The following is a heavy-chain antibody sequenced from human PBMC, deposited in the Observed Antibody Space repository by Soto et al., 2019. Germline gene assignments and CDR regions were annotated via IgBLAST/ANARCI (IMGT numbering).Heavy chain of an antibody. V-gene: IGHV1-46*01. J-gene: IGHJ6*02. Sequence: QVHLVQSGAEVKKPGASVKLSCKPSGYTFSGYYVHWVRQAPGQGLEWMGVFKPTGGGSTNYAQRFQGRGTVTRDTSTSTVYMELGSLRFDDTAVYFCASDYGSGVEMDVWGQGTRVTVSS. CDR3: ASDYGSGVEMDV. CDR2: FKPTGGGST. D-gene: IGHD3-10*01. CDR1: GYTFSGYY.